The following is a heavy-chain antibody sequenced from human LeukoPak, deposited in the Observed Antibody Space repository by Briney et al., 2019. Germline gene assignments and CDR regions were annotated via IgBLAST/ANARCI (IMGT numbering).Heavy chain of an antibody. J-gene: IGHJ5*02. CDR2: IYYSGST. Sequence: KPSETLSLTCTVSGGSISSSSYCWGWIRQPPGKGLEWIGSIYYSGSTYYNPSLKSRVTISVDTSKNQFSLKLSSVTAADTAVYYCARHVVATFGFDPWGQGTLVTVSS. CDR3: ARHVVATFGFDP. D-gene: IGHD3-16*01. V-gene: IGHV4-39*01. CDR1: GGSISSSSYC.